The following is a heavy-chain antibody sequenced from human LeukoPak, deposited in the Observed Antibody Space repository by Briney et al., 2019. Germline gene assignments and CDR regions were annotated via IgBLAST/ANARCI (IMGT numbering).Heavy chain of an antibody. CDR2: ISYDGSSK. V-gene: IGHV3-30-3*01. J-gene: IGHJ4*02. CDR3: AKEGYYGSGSFPDY. CDR1: GFTFSSYA. Sequence: GGSLRLSCAASGFTFSSYAIHWVRQAPGKGLVGVAIISYDGSSKDYADSVKGRFTISRDNSKNSLYLQMNSLRAEDTAVYYCAKEGYYGSGSFPDYWGQGTLVTVSS. D-gene: IGHD3-10*01.